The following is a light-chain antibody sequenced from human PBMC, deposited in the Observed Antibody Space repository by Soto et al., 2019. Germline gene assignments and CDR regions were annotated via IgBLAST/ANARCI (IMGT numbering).Light chain of an antibody. V-gene: IGKV1-5*03. CDR2: KAS. J-gene: IGKJ1*01. Sequence: DIHMTQSPSTLSASVGDRVTITCRASQSIGTWLAWFQQKPGKAPKVLISKASTLESGAPSRFSGSGSRTEFTLTISSLQPDDFATYYCQQYNSDFSWTFGQGTKVEIK. CDR3: QQYNSDFSWT. CDR1: QSIGTW.